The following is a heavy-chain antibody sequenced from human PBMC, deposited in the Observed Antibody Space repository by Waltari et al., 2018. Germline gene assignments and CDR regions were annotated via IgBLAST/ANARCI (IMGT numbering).Heavy chain of an antibody. D-gene: IGHD3-9*01. CDR1: GYTLTELS. CDR2: FDPENGET. Sequence: QVQLVQSGAEVKKPWASVKVSCKVSGYTLTELSMHWVRQAPGKGLEWMGGFDPENGETIYAQKFQGRVTMTDDTSTGTAYMGLNRLRSEDTAVYFWSTGGDNYDILTGTAFDIWGQGTMVTVSS. V-gene: IGHV1-24*01. CDR3: STGGDNYDILTGTAFDI. J-gene: IGHJ3*02.